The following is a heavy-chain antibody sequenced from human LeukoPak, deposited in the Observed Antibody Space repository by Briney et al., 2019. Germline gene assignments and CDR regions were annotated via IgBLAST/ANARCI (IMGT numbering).Heavy chain of an antibody. D-gene: IGHD3-16*01. V-gene: IGHV3-7*01. CDR3: ARAMGYFVY. CDR1: GFAFSSHW. Sequence: GGSLRLSCAASGFAFSSHWMTWVRQAPGKGLEWVANIKQDGSEKYYVDSVKGRFTISRDNAKNSLYLQMNSLRAEDTAVYYCARAMGYFVYWGQGTLVTVSS. J-gene: IGHJ4*02. CDR2: IKQDGSEK.